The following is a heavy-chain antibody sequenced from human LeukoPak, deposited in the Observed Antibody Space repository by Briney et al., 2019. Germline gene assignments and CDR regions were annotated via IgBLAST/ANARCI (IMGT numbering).Heavy chain of an antibody. Sequence: GGSWSLSCEAPGFTFGNAWLNWVRRAPGKGLEWVGRIKSKTDDGTRDFAAPVKGRFTISRDDSKNTLYLQMNSLKIEDTAVYYCSAGVGRTDFDYWGQGTLVTVSS. CDR1: GFTFGNAW. CDR2: IKSKTDDGTR. D-gene: IGHD1/OR15-1a*01. V-gene: IGHV3-15*07. J-gene: IGHJ4*02. CDR3: SAGVGRTDFDY.